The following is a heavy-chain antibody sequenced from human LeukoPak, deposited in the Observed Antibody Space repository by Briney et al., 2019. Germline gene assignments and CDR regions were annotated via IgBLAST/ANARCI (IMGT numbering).Heavy chain of an antibody. V-gene: IGHV4-59*01. D-gene: IGHD6-13*01. CDR1: GGSISSYY. J-gene: IGHJ4*02. CDR2: IYYSGST. Sequence: SETLSFTCTVSGGSISSYYWSWIRQPPGKGLEWIGYIYYSGSTNYNPSLKSRVTISVDTSKNQFSLKLSSVAAADTAVYYCARDRSSSWYDYWGQGTLVTVSS. CDR3: ARDRSSSWYDY.